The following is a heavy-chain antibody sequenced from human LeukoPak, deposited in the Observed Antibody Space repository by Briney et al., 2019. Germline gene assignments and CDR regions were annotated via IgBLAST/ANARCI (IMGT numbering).Heavy chain of an antibody. J-gene: IGHJ4*02. CDR3: ARISGYYDSSGYYPMYFDY. D-gene: IGHD3-22*01. Sequence: SETLSLTCAVYGGSFSGYYWGWIRQPPGKGLEWIGEINHSGSTNYNPSLKSRVTISVDTSKNQFSLKLSSVTAADTAVYYCARISGYYDSSGYYPMYFDYWGQGTLVTVSS. CDR2: INHSGST. CDR1: GGSFSGYY. V-gene: IGHV4-34*01.